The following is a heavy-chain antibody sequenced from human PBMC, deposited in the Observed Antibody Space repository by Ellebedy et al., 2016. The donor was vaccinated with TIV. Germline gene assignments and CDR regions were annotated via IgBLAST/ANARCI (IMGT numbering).Heavy chain of an antibody. CDR1: GGTFSSYA. CDR3: ARDVDTAMGQRDAFDI. V-gene: IGHV1-69*13. CDR2: IIPIFGTA. Sequence: ASVKVSCKASGGTFSSYAISWVRQAPGQGLEWMGGIIPIFGTANYAQKFQGRVTITADESTSTAYMELSSLRSEDTAVYYCARDVDTAMGQRDAFDIWGQGTMVTVSS. J-gene: IGHJ3*02. D-gene: IGHD5-18*01.